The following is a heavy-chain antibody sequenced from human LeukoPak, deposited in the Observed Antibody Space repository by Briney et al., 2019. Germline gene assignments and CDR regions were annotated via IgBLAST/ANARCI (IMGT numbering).Heavy chain of an antibody. CDR3: ASAKGYCSNTSCRFSSGYYFDY. V-gene: IGHV4-31*03. CDR2: IYYSGST. CDR1: GGSISSGGYY. J-gene: IGHJ4*02. Sequence: SQTLSLTCTVSGGSISSGGYYWSWIRQHPGTGLEWIGYIYYSGSTYYNPSLKSRVTISVDTSKNQFSLKLSSVTAADTAVYYCASAKGYCSNTSCRFSSGYYFDYWGQGTLVTVSS. D-gene: IGHD2-2*01.